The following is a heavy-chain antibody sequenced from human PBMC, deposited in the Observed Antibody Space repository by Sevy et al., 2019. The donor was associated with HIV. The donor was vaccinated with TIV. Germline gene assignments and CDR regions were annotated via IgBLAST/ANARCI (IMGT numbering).Heavy chain of an antibody. D-gene: IGHD2-21*02. Sequence: ASVKVSCKASGYTFTSYYIHWVRQAPGQGLESMAIINPSGGGTSYAQKFQGRVAMTSDTSTSTVYMDLSSLRSEATAVFYCARVASCGGDCYYFDYWGQGTLVTVSS. CDR3: ARVASCGGDCYYFDY. CDR2: INPSGGGT. J-gene: IGHJ4*02. CDR1: GYTFTSYY. V-gene: IGHV1-46*01.